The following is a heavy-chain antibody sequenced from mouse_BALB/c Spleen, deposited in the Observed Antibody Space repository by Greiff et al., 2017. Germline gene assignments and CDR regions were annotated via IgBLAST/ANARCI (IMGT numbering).Heavy chain of an antibody. J-gene: IGHJ4*01. CDR1: GFTFTDYY. CDR3: ARDDGYYSY. Sequence: EVKLMESGGGLVQPGGSLRLSCATSGFTFTDYYMSWVRQPPGKALEWLGFIRNKANGYTTEYSASVKGRFTISRDNSQSILYLQMNTLRAEDSATYYCARDDGYYSYWGQGTSVTVSS. CDR2: IRNKANGYTT. V-gene: IGHV7-3*02. D-gene: IGHD2-3*01.